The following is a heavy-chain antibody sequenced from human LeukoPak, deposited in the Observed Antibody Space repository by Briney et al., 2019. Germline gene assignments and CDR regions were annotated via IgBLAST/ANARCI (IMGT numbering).Heavy chain of an antibody. D-gene: IGHD2-2*01. CDR1: GDSVFSNSAA. Sequence: SQTLSLTCAISGDSVFSNSAAWNWIRQSPSRGLEWLGRTYYRSKWYNDYAVSVKSRITINPDTSKNQFSLQLNSVTPEDTAVYYCARVFYCSSTSCFLSFDYWGQGTLVTVSS. CDR2: TYYRSKWYN. V-gene: IGHV6-1*01. CDR3: ARVFYCSSTSCFLSFDY. J-gene: IGHJ4*02.